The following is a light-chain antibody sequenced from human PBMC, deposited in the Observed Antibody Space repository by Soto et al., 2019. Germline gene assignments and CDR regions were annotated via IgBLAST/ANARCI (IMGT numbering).Light chain of an antibody. CDR3: QKSNIWPQIT. CDR2: GAY. Sequence: EIVMNQSQATLAVAPGETAISSSSASQSVSSNLAWYQQKPGQAHRLLIYGAYNRAAGVPDRFSGSGSGTEFTLTITRLKSEDIALYYCQKSNIWPQITFGPVKRLEIK. CDR1: QSVSSN. J-gene: IGKJ5*01. V-gene: IGKV3-15*01.